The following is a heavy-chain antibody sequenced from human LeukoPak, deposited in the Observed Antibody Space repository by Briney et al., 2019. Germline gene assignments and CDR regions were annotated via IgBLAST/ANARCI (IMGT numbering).Heavy chain of an antibody. J-gene: IGHJ4*02. CDR3: ARTAPYAGSWNAKANSYYFDY. CDR2: INPNSGGT. CDR1: EYTFTGYY. Sequence: GASVKVSCKASEYTFTGYYMHWVRQAPGQGLEWMGRINPNSGGTNYAQKFQDRVTMIRDTSISTAYMELNSLRSEDTAVYYCARTAPYAGSWNAKANSYYFDYWGQGSLVTVSS. D-gene: IGHD1-1*01. V-gene: IGHV1-2*06.